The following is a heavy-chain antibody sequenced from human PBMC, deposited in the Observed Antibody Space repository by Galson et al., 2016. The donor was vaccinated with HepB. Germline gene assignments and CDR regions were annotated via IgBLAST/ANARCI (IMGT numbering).Heavy chain of an antibody. CDR1: GFTVSNNY. CDR2: VYSGGYI. CDR3: AKGFCTNGVCFIYGMDV. Sequence: SLRLSCAASGFTVSNNYMSWVRQAPGKGLEWVAVVYSGGYIYYADSVKGRFTISRDNSKNTLYLQMNSLRAEDTAVYYCAKGFCTNGVCFIYGMDVWGQGTTVTVSS. J-gene: IGHJ6*02. D-gene: IGHD2-8*01. V-gene: IGHV3-66*01.